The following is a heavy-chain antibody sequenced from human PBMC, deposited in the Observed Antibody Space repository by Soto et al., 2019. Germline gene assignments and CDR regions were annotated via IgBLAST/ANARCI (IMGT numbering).Heavy chain of an antibody. CDR2: INGDGSVT. J-gene: IGHJ1*01. CDR3: ARDEIID. CDR1: GFIFSATW. V-gene: IGHV3-74*03. Sequence: GSLRLSCAASGFIFSATWMNWVRQAPGKGLLWVSRINGDGSVTQYADSVKGRFTISRDNAKNTLYLQMSSLRADDTAVYYCARDEIIDWGQGTLVTVSS.